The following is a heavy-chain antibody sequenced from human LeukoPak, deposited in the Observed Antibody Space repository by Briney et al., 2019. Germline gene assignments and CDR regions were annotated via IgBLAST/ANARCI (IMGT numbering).Heavy chain of an antibody. CDR3: TRDSNFYSNYFYDVFDI. V-gene: IGHV3-7*01. CDR2: IKQDGSEK. J-gene: IGHJ3*02. Sequence: GGSLRLSCAASGFTFSSYWMSWVRQAPGKGLEWVANIKQDGSEKYYVDSVKGRFTISRDNAQNSLYLQMDSLRAEDTAIYYCTRDSNFYSNYFYDVFDIWGQGTVVTVSS. D-gene: IGHD4-11*01. CDR1: GFTFSSYW.